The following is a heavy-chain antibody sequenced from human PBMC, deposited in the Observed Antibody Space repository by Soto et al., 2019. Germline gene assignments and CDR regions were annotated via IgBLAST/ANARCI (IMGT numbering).Heavy chain of an antibody. Sequence: PGGSLRLSCAASGFTFSSYAMSWVRQAPGKGLEWVSAISGSGGSTYYADSVKGRFTISRDNSKNTLYLQMNSLRAEDTAVYYCASSDSGSYQNSLYYYYYGMDVWGQGTTVTVSS. CDR1: GFTFSSYA. CDR3: ASSDSGSYQNSLYYYYYGMDV. V-gene: IGHV3-23*01. CDR2: ISGSGGST. D-gene: IGHD1-26*01. J-gene: IGHJ6*02.